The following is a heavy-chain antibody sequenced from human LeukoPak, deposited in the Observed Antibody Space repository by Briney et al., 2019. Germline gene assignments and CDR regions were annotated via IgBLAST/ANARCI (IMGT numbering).Heavy chain of an antibody. CDR2: IYYSGST. D-gene: IGHD1-20*01. CDR1: GGSISSSSYD. V-gene: IGHV4-39*01. Sequence: ASETLSLTCTVSGGSISSSSYDWGWIRQPPGKGLEWIGSIYYSGSTYYNPSLKSRVTISVDTSKNQFSLKLSSVTAADTAVYYCARQEVVNWSFDYWGQGTLVTVSS. CDR3: ARQEVVNWSFDY. J-gene: IGHJ4*02.